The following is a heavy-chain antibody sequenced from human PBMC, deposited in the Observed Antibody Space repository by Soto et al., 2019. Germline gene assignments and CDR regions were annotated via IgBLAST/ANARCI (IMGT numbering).Heavy chain of an antibody. CDR1: GFTFDDYA. V-gene: IGHV3-9*01. J-gene: IGHJ4*02. CDR3: AKEGGNRYCTNGVCSNFDY. CDR2: ISWNSGSI. D-gene: IGHD2-8*01. Sequence: DVQLVESGGGLVQPGRSLRLSCAASGFTFDDYAMHWVRQAPGKGLEWVSGISWNSGSIGYADSVKGRFTISRDNAKNSLYLQMNSLRAEDTALYYCAKEGGNRYCTNGVCSNFDYWGQGTLVTVSS.